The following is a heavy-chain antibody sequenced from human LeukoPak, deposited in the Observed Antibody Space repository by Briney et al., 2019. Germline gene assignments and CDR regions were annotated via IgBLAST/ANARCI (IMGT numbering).Heavy chain of an antibody. D-gene: IGHD4-17*01. Sequence: SETLSLTCAVYGGSFSGYYWSWIRQPPGKGLEWIGEINHSGSTNYNPSLKSRVTISVDTSKNQFSLKLSSVTAADTAVYFCAKCPLYGDFCANWFDPWGQGTLVTVSS. J-gene: IGHJ5*02. CDR1: GGSFSGYY. V-gene: IGHV4-34*01. CDR2: INHSGST. CDR3: AKCPLYGDFCANWFDP.